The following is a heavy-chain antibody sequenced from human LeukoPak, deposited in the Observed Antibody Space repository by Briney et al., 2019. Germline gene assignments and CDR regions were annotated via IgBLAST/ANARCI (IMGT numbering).Heavy chain of an antibody. J-gene: IGHJ3*02. Sequence: GASVKVSCSASGYTSSDYYMHWVRQAPGQGLEWMGWINPNSGGTNYAQKFQGRVTMTRDTSISTAYMELSRLSSDDTALYYCAVRNQGDAFDIWGQGTIVTVSS. V-gene: IGHV1-2*02. CDR2: INPNSGGT. D-gene: IGHD1-14*01. CDR1: GYTSSDYY. CDR3: AVRNQGDAFDI.